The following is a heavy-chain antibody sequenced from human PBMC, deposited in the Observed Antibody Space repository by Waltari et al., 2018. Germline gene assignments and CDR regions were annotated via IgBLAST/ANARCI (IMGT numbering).Heavy chain of an antibody. D-gene: IGHD3-22*01. CDR3: ASGASGYYNIYDD. V-gene: IGHV1-69*04. CDR1: GGTLSSSG. Sequence: QVQLVQSGAEVKKPGSSVKVSCKASGGTLSSSGINWVRQAPGQGLEWMGGIIPILDIANYAQKFQGRVTITADESTSTGYMELSSLRSEDTAVYYCASGASGYYNIYDDWGQGTLVTVSS. J-gene: IGHJ4*02. CDR2: IIPILDIA.